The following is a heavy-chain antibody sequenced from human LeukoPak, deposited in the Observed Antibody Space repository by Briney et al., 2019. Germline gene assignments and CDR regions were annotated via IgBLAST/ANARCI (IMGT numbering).Heavy chain of an antibody. V-gene: IGHV3-21*01. D-gene: IGHD3-10*01. CDR3: ARGRGGNYFDY. CDR2: ISNSSGYI. Sequence: GGSLILSGLAGEFIISTDSMSWVRQAPGKGLEWVSAISNSSGYIYYADSLKGRFTISRDNAKNSLYLQMNSLRAEDTAVYYCARGRGGNYFDYWGQGTLVTVSS. CDR1: EFIISTDS. J-gene: IGHJ4*02.